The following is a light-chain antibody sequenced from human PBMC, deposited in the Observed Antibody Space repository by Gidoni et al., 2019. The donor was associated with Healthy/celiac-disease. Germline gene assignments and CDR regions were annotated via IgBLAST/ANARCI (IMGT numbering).Light chain of an antibody. Sequence: DIQMTQSPSSLSASVVDRVTITGRASQSISSYLNRDQQKPGEAPKLLIYAASSLQSGVPARFSGSGSGTEFTITISSLQPEDFATYYCQQSYSTPLTFGGGTKVEIK. J-gene: IGKJ4*01. V-gene: IGKV1-39*01. CDR1: QSISSY. CDR2: AAS. CDR3: QQSYSTPLT.